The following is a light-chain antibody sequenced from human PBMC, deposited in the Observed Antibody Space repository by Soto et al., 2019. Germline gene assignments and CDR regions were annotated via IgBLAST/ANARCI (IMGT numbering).Light chain of an antibody. CDR3: SSYISSSTRV. J-gene: IGLJ1*01. Sequence: QSALTQPASVSGPPGQSITISCTGTSSDVGAYNYVSWYQQHPGKAPKLMIYEVSNRPSGVSNRFSGSKSGNTASLTISGLQAEDEADYYCSSYISSSTRVFGTGTKGTVL. CDR1: SSDVGAYNY. CDR2: EVS. V-gene: IGLV2-14*01.